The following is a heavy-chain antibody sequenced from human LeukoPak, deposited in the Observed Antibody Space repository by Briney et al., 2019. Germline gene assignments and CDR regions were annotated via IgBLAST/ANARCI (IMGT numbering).Heavy chain of an antibody. V-gene: IGHV3-13*01. D-gene: IGHD4-11*01. CDR3: AKGTTIYYYYYYMDV. CDR2: IGTAGDT. CDR1: GFTFSSYD. J-gene: IGHJ6*03. Sequence: VQPGGSLRLSCAASGFTFSSYDMHWVRQATGKGLEWVSAIGTAGDTYYPGSVKGRFTISRENAKNSLYLQMNSLRAEDTAVYYCAKGTTIYYYYYYMDVWGKGTTVTVSS.